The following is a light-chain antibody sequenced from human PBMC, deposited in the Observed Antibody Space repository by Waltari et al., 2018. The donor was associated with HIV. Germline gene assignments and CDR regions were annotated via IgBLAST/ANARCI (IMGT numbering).Light chain of an antibody. CDR1: SSDVVCYNL. V-gene: IGLV2-23*01. CDR3: CAYAGSL. CDR2: EGS. J-gene: IGLJ1*01. Sequence: QSALTQPASVSISPVHRLATSCAVTSSDVVCYNLVRWYQQYPGTAPKLMIYEGSKRPSGVSNRFSGSKSGNTASLTISGLQAQDEADYYCCAYAGSLYGTGTTVTVL.